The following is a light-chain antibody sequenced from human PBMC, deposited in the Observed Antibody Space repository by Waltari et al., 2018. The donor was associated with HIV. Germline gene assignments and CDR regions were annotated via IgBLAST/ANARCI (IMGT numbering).Light chain of an antibody. CDR3: QQYDSSPWT. CDR2: AAS. J-gene: IGKJ1*01. Sequence: DIQMTQSPSTLSASVGDTVTITCRTSQSIRIWLAWFQQKPGKAPKLLIYAASSLQTGVPSRFSGSTSGTEFTLTISSLLPDDFATYYCQQYDSSPWTFGQGTKVEI. CDR1: QSIRIW. V-gene: IGKV1-5*03.